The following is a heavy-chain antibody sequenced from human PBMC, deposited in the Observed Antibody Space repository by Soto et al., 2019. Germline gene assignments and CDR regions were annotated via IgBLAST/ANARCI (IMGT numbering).Heavy chain of an antibody. V-gene: IGHV4-31*03. D-gene: IGHD1-1*01. CDR3: ARGHNYLDRGIVDP. CDR1: GGSISSGGYY. J-gene: IGHJ5*02. CDR2: IYYSGST. Sequence: SETLSLTCTVSGGSISSGGYYWSWIRHHPGKGLEWIGYIYYSGSTYYNPSLKSRVTISVDTSKNQFSLKLSSVTAADTAVYYCARGHNYLDRGIVDPWGQGTLVTVSS.